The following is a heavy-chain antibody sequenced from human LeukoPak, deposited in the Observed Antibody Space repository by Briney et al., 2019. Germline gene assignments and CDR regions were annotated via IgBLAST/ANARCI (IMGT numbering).Heavy chain of an antibody. CDR2: IYYSGST. D-gene: IGHD3-10*01. V-gene: IGHV4-59*08. CDR1: GGSISSYY. J-gene: IGHJ4*02. Sequence: SETLSLTCTVSGGSISSYYWSWIRQPPGKGLEWIGYIYYSGSTYYNPSFRSRVTISVDTSKNQFSLKLSSVTAADTAVYYCARGGSGSYIDYWGQGTLVTVSS. CDR3: ARGGSGSYIDY.